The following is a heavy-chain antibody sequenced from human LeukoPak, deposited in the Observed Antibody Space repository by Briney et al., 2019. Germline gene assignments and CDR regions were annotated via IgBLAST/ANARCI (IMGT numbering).Heavy chain of an antibody. J-gene: IGHJ4*02. V-gene: IGHV4-59*01. Sequence: PSETLSLTCTVSGGSISSYYWSWIRQPPGKGLEWIGYIYYSGSTNYNPSLKSRVTISVDTSKNQFSLKLSSVTAADTAVYYCARIPPHPYYAILTGYATDWGQGTLVTVSS. CDR2: IYYSGST. CDR3: ARIPPHPYYAILTGYATD. D-gene: IGHD3-9*01. CDR1: GGSISSYY.